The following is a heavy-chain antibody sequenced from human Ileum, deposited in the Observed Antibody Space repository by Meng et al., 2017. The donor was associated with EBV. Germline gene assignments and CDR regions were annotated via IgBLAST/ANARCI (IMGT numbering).Heavy chain of an antibody. Sequence: QLQLQESGPGLGEPSQRPSPSCVISGDSVSSDKTAWNWIRQSPSRGLEWLGRTYRRSRWYYDYALSVKSRINISPDTSKNQVSLQLNSVTDEDTGIYYCATSRIAKFDRWGQGTLVTVSS. CDR2: TYRRSRWYY. J-gene: IGHJ5*02. CDR1: GDSVSSDKTA. V-gene: IGHV6-1*01. CDR3: ATSRIAKFDR.